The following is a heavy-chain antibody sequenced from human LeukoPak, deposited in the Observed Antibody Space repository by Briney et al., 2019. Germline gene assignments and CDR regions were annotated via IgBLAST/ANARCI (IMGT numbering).Heavy chain of an antibody. Sequence: PGGSLRLSCAASGFTFSDYYMSWIRQAPGKGLEWVSYISSSGSTIYYADSVKGRFTISRDNAKNTLYLQMNSLRAEDTAVYYCARVFSVFGVVIPPDYWGQGTLVTVSS. CDR2: ISSSGSTI. V-gene: IGHV3-11*04. D-gene: IGHD3-3*01. J-gene: IGHJ4*02. CDR3: ARVFSVFGVVIPPDY. CDR1: GFTFSDYY.